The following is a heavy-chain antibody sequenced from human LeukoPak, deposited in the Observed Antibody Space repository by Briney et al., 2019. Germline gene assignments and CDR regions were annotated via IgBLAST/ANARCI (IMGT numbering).Heavy chain of an antibody. V-gene: IGHV4-39*01. CDR1: GGSISSSSYY. J-gene: IGHJ4*02. CDR2: IYYSGST. Sequence: SETLSLTCTVSGGSISSSSYYWGWIRQPPGKGLEWIGSIYYSGSTYYNPSLKSRVTISVDTSKNQFSLKLSSVTAADTAVYYCARSDSTPETLDYWGLGTLVTVSS. CDR3: ARSDSTPETLDY.